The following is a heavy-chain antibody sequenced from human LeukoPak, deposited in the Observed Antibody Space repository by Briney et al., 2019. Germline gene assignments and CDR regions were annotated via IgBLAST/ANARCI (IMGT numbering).Heavy chain of an antibody. J-gene: IGHJ4*02. CDR3: ARDRTMVRGATVGY. CDR1: GYTFTSYG. CDR2: ISAYNGNT. V-gene: IGHV1-18*01. Sequence: ASVKVSCKASGYTFTSYGISWVRQAPGQGLEWMGWISAYNGNTNYAQKLQGRVTMTTDTSTSTAYMELRSLRSDDTVVYYCARDRTMVRGATVGYWGQGTLVTVSS. D-gene: IGHD3-10*01.